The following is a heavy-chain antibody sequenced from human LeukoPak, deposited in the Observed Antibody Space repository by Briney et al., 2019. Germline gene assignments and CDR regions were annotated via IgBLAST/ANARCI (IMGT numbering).Heavy chain of an antibody. V-gene: IGHV3-30*04. J-gene: IGHJ4*02. Sequence: GGSLTLSCPASGFTFSNYAMHWVRQAPGKGLEWVAVISYDGSDTYYADSVKGRFTISRDNSKNTLYLQMNSLRAEDTAVYYCAREPPNCSGGSCYTFDYWGQGTRVSVSS. CDR3: AREPPNCSGGSCYTFDY. CDR1: GFTFSNYA. CDR2: ISYDGSDT. D-gene: IGHD2-15*01.